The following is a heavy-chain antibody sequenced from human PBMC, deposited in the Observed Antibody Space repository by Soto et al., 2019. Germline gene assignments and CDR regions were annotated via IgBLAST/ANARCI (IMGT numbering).Heavy chain of an antibody. CDR3: ARGYYSGSNPSSLDY. J-gene: IGHJ4*02. CDR1: GGTFSSYT. CDR2: ITPTLNIA. V-gene: IGHV1-69*01. D-gene: IGHD1-26*01. Sequence: QLQLVQSGAEVREPGSSVKVSCKASGGTFSSYTVIWVRQAPGQGLEWMGGITPTLNIAKYAEKFQGRVTITADESTSTVNMHLSSLRSEDTAVYFCARGYYSGSNPSSLDYWGQGTLVAVSS.